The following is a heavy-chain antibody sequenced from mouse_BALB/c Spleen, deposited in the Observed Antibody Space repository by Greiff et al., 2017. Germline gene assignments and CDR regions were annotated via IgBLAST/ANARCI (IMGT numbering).Heavy chain of an antibody. CDR3: ARLGFDY. CDR1: GFTFSSFG. CDR2: ISSGSSTI. J-gene: IGHJ2*01. Sequence: EVQLQQSGGGLVQPGGSRKLSCAASGFTFSSFGMHWVRQAPEKGLEWVAYISSGSSTIYYADTVKGRFTISRDNPKNTLFLQMTSLRSEDTAMYYCARLGFDYWGQGTTLTVSS. V-gene: IGHV5-17*02. D-gene: IGHD4-1*01.